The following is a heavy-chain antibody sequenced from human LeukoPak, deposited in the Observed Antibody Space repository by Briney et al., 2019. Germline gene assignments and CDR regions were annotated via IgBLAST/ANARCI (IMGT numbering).Heavy chain of an antibody. CDR2: VNSDGSST. CDR1: GFIFTSYW. J-gene: IGHJ6*02. Sequence: PGGSLRLSCAASGFIFTSYWMHWVRQAPGKGLVWVSRVNSDGSSTTYADSVKGRFTISRDNAKNTLYLQMNSLRAEDTAVYYCARGRYYGMDVWGQGTTVTVSS. CDR3: ARGRYYGMDV. V-gene: IGHV3-74*01.